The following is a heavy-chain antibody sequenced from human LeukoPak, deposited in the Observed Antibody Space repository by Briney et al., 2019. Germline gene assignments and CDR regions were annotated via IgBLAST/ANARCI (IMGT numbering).Heavy chain of an antibody. CDR3: ARGISLSNWIDY. J-gene: IGHJ4*02. D-gene: IGHD1-20*01. V-gene: IGHV1-69*05. CDR1: GGTFSSYA. CDR2: IIPIFGTA. Sequence: ASVKVSCKASGGTFSSYAISWVRQAPGQGLEWMGGIIPIFGTANYAQKFQGRVTITTDESTSTAYMELSSLRSEDTAVYYCARGISLSNWIDYWGQGTLVTVSS.